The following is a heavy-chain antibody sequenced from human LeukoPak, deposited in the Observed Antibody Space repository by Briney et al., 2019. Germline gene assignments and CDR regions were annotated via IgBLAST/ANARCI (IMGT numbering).Heavy chain of an antibody. CDR2: ISDSGGST. CDR1: GFTFSTYA. D-gene: IGHD6-19*01. V-gene: IGHV3-23*01. Sequence: GGSLRLSCAASGFTFSTYAMTWVRQAPGKGLEWVSAISDSGGSTYYADSVKGRFTISRDNSKNTLYLHMNSLRAEGTAVYYCLTRSLVAVTGNYYMDVWGKGTTVTVSS. CDR3: LTRSLVAVTGNYYMDV. J-gene: IGHJ6*03.